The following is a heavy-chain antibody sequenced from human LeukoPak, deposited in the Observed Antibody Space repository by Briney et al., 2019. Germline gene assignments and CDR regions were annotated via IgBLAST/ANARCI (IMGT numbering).Heavy chain of an antibody. CDR1: GYTFTGYY. Sequence: ASVKVSCKASGYTFTGYYMHWVRQAPGQGLEWMGRINPNSGGTNYAQKFQGRVTMTRDTSISTAYMELSRLRSDDTAVYYCARVPGYCSSTSCYQLDYWGQGTLVTVSS. J-gene: IGHJ4*02. D-gene: IGHD2-2*01. CDR3: ARVPGYCSSTSCYQLDY. V-gene: IGHV1-2*06. CDR2: INPNSGGT.